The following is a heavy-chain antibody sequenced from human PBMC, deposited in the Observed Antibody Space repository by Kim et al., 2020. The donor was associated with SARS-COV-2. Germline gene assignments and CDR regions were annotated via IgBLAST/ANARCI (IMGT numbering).Heavy chain of an antibody. Sequence: GGSLRLSCAASGFTFSSYSMNWVRQAPGKGLEWVSYISSSSSTIYYADSVKGRFTISRDNAKNSLYLQMNSLRDEDTAVYYCARSHIVVVPAAKSGDAFDIWGQGTMVTVSS. CDR2: ISSSSSTI. CDR3: ARSHIVVVPAAKSGDAFDI. V-gene: IGHV3-48*02. J-gene: IGHJ3*02. CDR1: GFTFSSYS. D-gene: IGHD2-2*01.